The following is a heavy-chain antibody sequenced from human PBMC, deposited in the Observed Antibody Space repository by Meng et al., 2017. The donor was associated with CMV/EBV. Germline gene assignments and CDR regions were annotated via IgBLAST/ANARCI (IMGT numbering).Heavy chain of an antibody. Sequence: VQLLQSGGEVKWPGSSVKVSCKASAGTFSSYAISWVRQAPGQGLEWMGGIIPIFGTANYAQKFQGRVTITADESTSTAYMELSSLRSEDTAVYYCARMPRDGYNYIDYWGQGTLVTASS. CDR2: IIPIFGTA. J-gene: IGHJ4*02. CDR1: AGTFSSYA. V-gene: IGHV1-69*12. D-gene: IGHD5-24*01. CDR3: ARMPRDGYNYIDY.